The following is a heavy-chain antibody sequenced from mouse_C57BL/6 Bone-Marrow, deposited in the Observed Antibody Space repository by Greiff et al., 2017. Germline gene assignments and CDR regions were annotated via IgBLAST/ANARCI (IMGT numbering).Heavy chain of an antibody. CDR1: GYTFTTYP. CDR2: FHPYNDDT. J-gene: IGHJ3*01. D-gene: IGHD2-10*01. CDR3: SKKPYYGNYCAY. Sequence: QVQLKQSGAELVKPGASVKMSCKASGYTFTTYPIEWMKQNHGKSLEWIGNFHPYNDDTKYNEKFKGKATLTVEKSSSTVYLELSRLTSADSAVYYCSKKPYYGNYCAYWGQGTLVTGSA. V-gene: IGHV1-47*01.